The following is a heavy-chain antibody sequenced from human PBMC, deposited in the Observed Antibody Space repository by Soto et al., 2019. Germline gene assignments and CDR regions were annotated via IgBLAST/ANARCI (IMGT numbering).Heavy chain of an antibody. Sequence: SETLSLTCAVSSGSISSSNWWSWVRQPPGKGLEWIGEIYHSGSTNYNPSLKSRVTISVDKSKNQFSLKLSSVTAADTAVYYCARAHDFWSGGPKQDWFDPWGQGTLVTVSS. D-gene: IGHD3-3*01. CDR3: ARAHDFWSGGPKQDWFDP. V-gene: IGHV4-4*02. CDR1: SGSISSSNW. CDR2: IYHSGST. J-gene: IGHJ5*02.